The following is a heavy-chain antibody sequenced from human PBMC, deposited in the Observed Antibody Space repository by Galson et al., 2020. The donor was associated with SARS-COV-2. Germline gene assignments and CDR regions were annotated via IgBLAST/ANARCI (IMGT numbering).Heavy chain of an antibody. CDR2: IGTAGDT. J-gene: IGHJ6*03. CDR1: GFTFSSYD. D-gene: IGHD5-12*01. CDR3: ARGAVATKGYYYYYYMDV. Sequence: GGSLRLSCAASGFTFSSYDMHWVRQATGKGLEWVSAIGTAGDTYYPGSVKGRFTISRENAKNSLYLQMNSLRAGDTALYYCARGAVATKGYYYYYYMDVWGKGTTVTVSS. V-gene: IGHV3-13*01.